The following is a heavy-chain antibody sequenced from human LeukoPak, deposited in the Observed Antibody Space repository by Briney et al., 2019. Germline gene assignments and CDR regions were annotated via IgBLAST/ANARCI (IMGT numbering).Heavy chain of an antibody. CDR3: ARVRGNIY. CDR2: ISSGSSYI. CDR1: GFTFSSYT. Sequence: PGGSLRLSCAASGFTFSSYTMSWVRQAPGKGLEWVSSISSGSSYIYYADSVKGRFTISRDNAKNSLYLQMNSLRAEDTAVYYCARVRGNIYWGQGTLVTVSS. V-gene: IGHV3-21*01. J-gene: IGHJ4*02. D-gene: IGHD1-26*01.